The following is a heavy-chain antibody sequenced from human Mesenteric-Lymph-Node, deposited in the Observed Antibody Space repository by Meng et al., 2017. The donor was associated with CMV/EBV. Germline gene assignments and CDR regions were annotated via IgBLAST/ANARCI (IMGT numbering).Heavy chain of an antibody. D-gene: IGHD6-19*01. CDR1: GFSFSNYG. CDR2: TRYDGGNK. J-gene: IGHJ6*02. V-gene: IGHV3-30*02. Sequence: GESLKISCAASGFSFSNYGMHWVRQVPGKGLYWVAFTRYDGGNKYYADAVKGRFTISRDNSKNTLHLQMNNLRPEDTAVYYCAKEPKLYSSGWGGYFYYGMDVWGQGTTVTVSS. CDR3: AKEPKLYSSGWGGYFYYGMDV.